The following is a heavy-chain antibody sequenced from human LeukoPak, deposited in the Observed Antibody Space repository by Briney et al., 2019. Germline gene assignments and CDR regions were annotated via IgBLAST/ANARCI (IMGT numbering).Heavy chain of an antibody. CDR2: ISYDGSNK. Sequence: GGSLRLSCAASGFTFSSYGMHWVRQAPGKGLEWVAVISYDGSNKYYADSVKGRFTISRDSSKNTLYLQMNSLRAEDTAVYYCAKSQIAVAGYFDYWGQGTLVTVSS. J-gene: IGHJ4*02. CDR3: AKSQIAVAGYFDY. V-gene: IGHV3-30*18. CDR1: GFTFSSYG. D-gene: IGHD6-19*01.